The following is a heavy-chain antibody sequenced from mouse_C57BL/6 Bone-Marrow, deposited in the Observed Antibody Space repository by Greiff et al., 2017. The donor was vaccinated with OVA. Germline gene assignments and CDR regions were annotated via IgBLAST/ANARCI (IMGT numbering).Heavy chain of an antibody. J-gene: IGHJ3*01. CDR3: ANDYLAY. V-gene: IGHV1-64*01. D-gene: IGHD2-4*01. CDR2: IHPNRGST. CDR1: GYPFTSYW. Sequence: VQLQQPGAELVKPGASVKLSCKASGYPFTSYWMHWVKQRPGQGLEWIGMIHPNRGSTNSNEQFKSKATLTVDKSSSTAYMQLSSLTSEDSAVYYCANDYLAYWGQGTLVTVSA.